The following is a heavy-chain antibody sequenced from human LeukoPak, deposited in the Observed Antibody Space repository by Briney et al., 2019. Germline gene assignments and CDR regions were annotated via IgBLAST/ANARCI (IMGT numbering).Heavy chain of an antibody. J-gene: IGHJ4*02. CDR3: VKDVRQWLVGRFDH. Sequence: TGRSLRLSCAASRFTFDTYAMHWVRQAPGTGLEWVSGISGGGRIYYADSVNGRFTMSRDNSKNTVDLELHSLRADDTAIYYCVKDVRQWLVGRFDHWGQGALLTVSS. CDR2: ISGGGRI. D-gene: IGHD6-19*01. V-gene: IGHV3-23*01. CDR1: RFTFDTYA.